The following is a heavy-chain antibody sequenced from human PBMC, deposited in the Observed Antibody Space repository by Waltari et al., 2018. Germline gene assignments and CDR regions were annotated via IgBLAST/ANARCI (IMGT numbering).Heavy chain of an antibody. CDR2: IMETSRNT. Sequence: EERLVQSGGGLVQPGGSLRLSCEASGFSLTNYTMNWVRQAPGKGLEWVAYIMETSRNTFYADSVRGRFIISRNDAKNSLSLQMVSLRGEDTAVYYCAVARGNYDVLTGFPVDSWGQGTLVTVSS. CDR1: GFSLTNYT. CDR3: AVARGNYDVLTGFPVDS. D-gene: IGHD3-9*01. V-gene: IGHV3-48*01. J-gene: IGHJ5*01.